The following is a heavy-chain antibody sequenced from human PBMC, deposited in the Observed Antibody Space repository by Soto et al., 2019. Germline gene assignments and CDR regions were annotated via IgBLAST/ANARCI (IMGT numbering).Heavy chain of an antibody. Sequence: QVQLQQWGAGLVKPSETLSLSCAVYGQSFSGHSWAWIRQPPGKGLEWIGEISESGSTYYNPSLKSRVTTSTDTSKNPCSLKLNSVTAADTAAYFCARGSGIVALPGELEDVNYDFWGQGTLVNVSS. V-gene: IGHV4-34*01. CDR2: ISESGST. J-gene: IGHJ4*02. CDR3: ARGSGIVALPGELEDVNYDF. D-gene: IGHD1-1*01. CDR1: GQSFSGHS.